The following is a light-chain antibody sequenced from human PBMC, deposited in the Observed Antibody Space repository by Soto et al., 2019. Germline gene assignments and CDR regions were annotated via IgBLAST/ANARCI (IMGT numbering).Light chain of an antibody. Sequence: EIVLTQSPGTLSLSPGERATLSCRASQSVSSSHVAWYQQKLGPAPRLLIYGASSRATGIPDRCSGSGSGTDFTLTISRLEPEDFAVYFYQHYGSTLTFGPGTKVDIK. V-gene: IGKV3-20*01. CDR1: QSVSSSH. CDR2: GAS. J-gene: IGKJ3*01. CDR3: QHYGSTLT.